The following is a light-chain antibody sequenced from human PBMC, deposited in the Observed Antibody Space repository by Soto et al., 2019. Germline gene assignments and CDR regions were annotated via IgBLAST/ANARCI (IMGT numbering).Light chain of an antibody. Sequence: QSALTQPRSVSGSPGQSVPISCTGTSSDVGDYNYVSWYQQHPGKAPKLMIYDVSKRPSGVPDRFSGSKSGNTASLTISGLQAEDEADYYCCSYAGSYSWVFGGGTKLTVL. CDR2: DVS. V-gene: IGLV2-11*01. CDR1: SSDVGDYNY. CDR3: CSYAGSYSWV. J-gene: IGLJ3*02.